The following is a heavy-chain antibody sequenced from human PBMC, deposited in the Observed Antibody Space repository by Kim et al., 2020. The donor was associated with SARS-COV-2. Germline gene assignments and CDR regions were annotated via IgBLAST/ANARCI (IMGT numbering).Heavy chain of an antibody. D-gene: IGHD6-6*01. J-gene: IGHJ4*01. CDR2: IYLGGSQT. Sequence: GESLKISCQSSGYSFTTHWIGWVRQMPGKGLEWMGIIYLGGSQTKYSPSFEGQVTISVDKSNNTAYLQWRSLKASDTAIYYCAREWGFEYTTFSYSHYFD. CDR3: AREWGFEYTTFSYSHYFD. CDR1: GYSFTTHW. V-gene: IGHV5-51*01.